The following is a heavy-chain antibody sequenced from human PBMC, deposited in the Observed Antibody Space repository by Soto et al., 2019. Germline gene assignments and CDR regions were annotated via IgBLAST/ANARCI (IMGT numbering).Heavy chain of an antibody. D-gene: IGHD3-16*01. CDR3: ARDRGGSGRSDY. CDR2: IIPILGIA. J-gene: IGHJ4*02. Sequence: QVQLVQSGAEVKKPGSSVKVSCKASGGTFSSYTISWVRQAPGQGLEWMGRIIPILGIANYAQKFQGRVTITADKSTSTAYMELSSLRSEDTAVYYCARDRGGSGRSDYWGQGTLVTVSS. V-gene: IGHV1-69*08. CDR1: GGTFSSYT.